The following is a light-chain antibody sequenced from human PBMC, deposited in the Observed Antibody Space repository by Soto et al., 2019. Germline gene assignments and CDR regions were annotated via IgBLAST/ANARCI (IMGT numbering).Light chain of an antibody. CDR2: EAS. CDR3: SSYAGSNNVV. Sequence: QSALTQPPSASGSPGQSVTISCTGTSSEVGGYKYVSWYQQHPGKAPKLMIYEASKRPSGVPDRFSGSKSGNTASLTVSGLQAEDEADYYCSSYAGSNNVVFGGGTKVTVL. J-gene: IGLJ2*01. CDR1: SSEVGGYKY. V-gene: IGLV2-8*01.